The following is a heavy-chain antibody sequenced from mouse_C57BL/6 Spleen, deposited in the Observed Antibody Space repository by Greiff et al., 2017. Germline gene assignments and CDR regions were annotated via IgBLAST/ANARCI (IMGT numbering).Heavy chain of an antibody. V-gene: IGHV1-64*01. CDR2: IHPNSGST. CDR3: ARVRYYGSSPSFDY. D-gene: IGHD1-1*01. Sequence: VKLQQPGAELVKPGASVKLSCKASGYTFTSYWMHWVKQRPGQGLEWIGMIHPNSGSTNYNEKFKSKVTLTVDKSSSTAYMQLSSLTSEDSAVYYCARVRYYGSSPSFDYWGQGTTLTVSS. CDR1: GYTFTSYW. J-gene: IGHJ2*01.